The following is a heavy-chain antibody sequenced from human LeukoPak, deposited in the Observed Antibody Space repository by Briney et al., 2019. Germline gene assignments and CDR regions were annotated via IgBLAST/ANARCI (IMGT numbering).Heavy chain of an antibody. CDR3: AKDKRDYARGPIDC. CDR2: ISWNSGSI. D-gene: IGHD4-17*01. V-gene: IGHV3-9*01. Sequence: PGRSLRLSCAASGFTFDDYAMHWVRHAPGKGLEWVSGISWNSGSIGYADSVKGRFTISRDNAKNSLYLQMNSLRAEDTALYYCAKDKRDYARGPIDCWGQGTLVTVSS. CDR1: GFTFDDYA. J-gene: IGHJ4*02.